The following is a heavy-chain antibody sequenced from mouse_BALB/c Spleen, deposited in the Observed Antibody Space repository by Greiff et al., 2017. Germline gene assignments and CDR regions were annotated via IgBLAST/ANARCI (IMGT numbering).Heavy chain of an antibody. CDR2: IDPETGGT. D-gene: IGHD1-1*01. Sequence: QVQLQQSGAELVRPGASVTLSCKASGYTFTDYEMHWVKQTPVHGLEWIGAIDPETGGTAYNQKFKGKATLTADKSSSTAYMELRSLTSEDSAVYYCTSGYYGSSYEAYWGQGTLVTVSA. J-gene: IGHJ3*01. CDR1: GYTFTDYE. CDR3: TSGYYGSSYEAY. V-gene: IGHV1-15*01.